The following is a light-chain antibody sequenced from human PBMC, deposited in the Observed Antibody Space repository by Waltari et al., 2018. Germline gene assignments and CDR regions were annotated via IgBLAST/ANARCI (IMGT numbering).Light chain of an antibody. V-gene: IGKV3-20*01. Sequence: RAIRSCRARQSVSKYLAWYQQKPGQAPRLLIYGASSRATGIPDRFSGSGSGTDFSLTISRLEPEDFAVYYCQHYVSLPATFGQGTKVEIE. CDR1: QSVSKY. CDR3: QHYVSLPAT. CDR2: GAS. J-gene: IGKJ1*01.